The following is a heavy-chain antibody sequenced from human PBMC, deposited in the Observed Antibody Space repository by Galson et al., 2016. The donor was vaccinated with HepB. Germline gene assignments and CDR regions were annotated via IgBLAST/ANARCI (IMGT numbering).Heavy chain of an antibody. CDR1: GGSVNNYY. J-gene: IGHJ5*02. V-gene: IGHV3-7*01. Sequence: ETLSLTCNVSGGSVNNYYWSWIRQAPGKGLEWVANINQDGIEKYYVGSVEGRFTISRDNAKKSLYLQMDSLRAEDTAVYYCARSGEPSWGQGTLVTVSS. CDR3: ARSGEPS. CDR2: INQDGIEK. D-gene: IGHD4-17*01.